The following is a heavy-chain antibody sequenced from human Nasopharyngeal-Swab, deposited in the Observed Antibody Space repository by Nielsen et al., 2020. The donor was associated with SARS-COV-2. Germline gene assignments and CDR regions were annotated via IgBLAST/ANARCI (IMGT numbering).Heavy chain of an antibody. J-gene: IGHJ5*02. CDR2: ISGSGGST. CDR1: GFTFSSYA. CDR3: ARDQWQQLVA. Sequence: GESLKISCAASGFTFSSYAMSWVRQAPGKGLEWVSAISGSGGSTYYADSVKGRFTISRDNAKKSLYLQMNTLRAEDTAAYYCARDQWQQLVAWGQGTLVTVSS. D-gene: IGHD6-13*01. V-gene: IGHV3-23*01.